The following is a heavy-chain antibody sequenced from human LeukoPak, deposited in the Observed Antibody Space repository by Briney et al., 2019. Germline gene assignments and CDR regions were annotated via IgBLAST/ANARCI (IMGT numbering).Heavy chain of an antibody. V-gene: IGHV3-30*03. Sequence: PGGFLKLSCAASGFTFSIYAMHWVRQAPGKGLEWVAVISYDGSNKYYADSVKGRFTISRDNSKNTLYLQMNSLRAEDTAVYYCARAPLYDSSGPWDYWGQGTLVTVSS. CDR3: ARAPLYDSSGPWDY. CDR1: GFTFSIYA. CDR2: ISYDGSNK. D-gene: IGHD3-22*01. J-gene: IGHJ4*02.